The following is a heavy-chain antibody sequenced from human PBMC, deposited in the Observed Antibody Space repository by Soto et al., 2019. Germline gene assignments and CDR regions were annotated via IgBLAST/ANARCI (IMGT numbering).Heavy chain of an antibody. CDR2: IFYSGST. V-gene: IGHV4-31*03. CDR3: ARGGSGDIVVVAAIDY. D-gene: IGHD2-15*01. J-gene: IGHJ4*02. CDR1: GGSISSGDYY. Sequence: QVQLQESGPGLEKPSQTLSLTCSVSGGSISSGDYYWSWVRQHPGKGLEWIGYIFYSGSTYYNPSLKSRVTISVDTSKNQFSLKLSSVTAADTAVYYCARGGSGDIVVVAAIDYWGQGTLVTVSS.